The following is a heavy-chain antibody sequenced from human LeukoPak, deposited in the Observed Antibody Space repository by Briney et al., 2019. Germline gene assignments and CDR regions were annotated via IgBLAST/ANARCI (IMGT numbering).Heavy chain of an antibody. V-gene: IGHV4-39*01. D-gene: IGHD3-22*01. CDR3: ARQVQSGYYFEARGDYFDY. J-gene: IGHJ4*02. CDR2: IYYSGST. CDR1: GVSISSSSYY. Sequence: SETLSLTCTVSGVSISSSSYYWGWIRQPPGKGLEWIGSIYYSGSTYYNPSLKSRVTISVDTSKNQFSLKLSSVTAADTAVYYCARQVQSGYYFEARGDYFDYWGQGTLVTVSS.